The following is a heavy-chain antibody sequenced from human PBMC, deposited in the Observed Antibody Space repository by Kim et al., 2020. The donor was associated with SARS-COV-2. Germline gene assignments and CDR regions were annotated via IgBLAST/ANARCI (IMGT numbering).Heavy chain of an antibody. CDR1: GFTFPGYA. J-gene: IGHJ5*01. CDR2: IWHNGSNK. D-gene: IGHD5-18*01. Sequence: GGSLRLSCAASGFTFPGYAMHWVRQAPGRGLEWVATIWHNGSNKYYADSVKGRFTISRDNSKDTLYLQMNSLRAEDAAVYYCVRAGIHLSFDFWGQGTLV. V-gene: IGHV3-33*01. CDR3: VRAGIHLSFDF.